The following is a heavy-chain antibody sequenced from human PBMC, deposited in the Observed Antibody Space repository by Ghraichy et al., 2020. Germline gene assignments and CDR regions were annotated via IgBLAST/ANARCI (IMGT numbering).Heavy chain of an antibody. CDR2: TYYRSKWKN. D-gene: IGHD1-1*01. Sequence: SETLSLTCAISGDSVSSNTAVWNWIRQSPSRGLEWLGRTYYRSKWKNDYAVSVQSRIIINPDTSKNQFSLQLNSVTPEDTAMYYCASGGRLEPFDYWGQGTLVTVSS. J-gene: IGHJ4*02. CDR3: ASGGRLEPFDY. CDR1: GDSVSSNTAV. V-gene: IGHV6-1*01.